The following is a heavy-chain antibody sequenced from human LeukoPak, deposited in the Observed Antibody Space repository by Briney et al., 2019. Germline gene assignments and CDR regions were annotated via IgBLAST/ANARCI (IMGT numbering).Heavy chain of an antibody. D-gene: IGHD3-22*01. CDR1: GFTFGVYA. CDR3: RGDSSGYYSDYGMDV. CDR2: IRSKAYGVTT. V-gene: IGHV3-49*04. J-gene: IGHJ6*04. Sequence: GGSLRLSCAASGFTFGVYAMSWVRQAPGKALEWVSFIRSKAYGVTTEYAASVKGRFTISRDDSKSIAYLQMNSLKTEDTAVYYCRGDSSGYYSDYGMDVWGEGTTVTVSS.